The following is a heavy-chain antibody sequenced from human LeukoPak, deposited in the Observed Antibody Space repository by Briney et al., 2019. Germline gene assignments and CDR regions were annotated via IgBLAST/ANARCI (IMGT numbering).Heavy chain of an antibody. Sequence: ASVKVSCEASGYTFTSYGISWVRQAPGQGREWRGWSSAYNGKTNYAQKLQGRVTMTTDTSTSTAYMELRSLRSDDTAVYYCAREGDFSYYDSSGYYYWGQGTLVTVSS. J-gene: IGHJ4*02. CDR2: SSAYNGKT. V-gene: IGHV1-18*01. CDR1: GYTFTSYG. D-gene: IGHD3-22*01. CDR3: AREGDFSYYDSSGYYY.